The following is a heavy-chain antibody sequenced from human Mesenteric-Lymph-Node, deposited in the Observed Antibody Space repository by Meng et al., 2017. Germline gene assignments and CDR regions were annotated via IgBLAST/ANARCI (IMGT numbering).Heavy chain of an antibody. J-gene: IGHJ6*02. Sequence: GALRLSCAASGISISSYEIIWVRQAPGKGLEWVSTISASDSTMAYADSVKGRFTISRDNAKNSVSLHMNSLRAEDTAVYFCAREVVVERSFYYGIDVWGQGTTVTVSS. V-gene: IGHV3-48*03. CDR3: AREVVVERSFYYGIDV. CDR2: ISASDSTM. CDR1: GISISSYE. D-gene: IGHD2-21*01.